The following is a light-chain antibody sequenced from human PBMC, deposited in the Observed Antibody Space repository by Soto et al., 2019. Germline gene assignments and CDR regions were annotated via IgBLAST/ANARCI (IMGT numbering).Light chain of an antibody. CDR3: CSYTDSRTHI. Sequence: QSVLTQPASVSGSPGQSITISCTGTSSDVGGYNYVSWYQQHLGKAPKLIIFEVSYRPSGISNRFSASKSGDTASLTISGLQADDEADYYCCSYTDSRTHIFGRGTKVTVL. CDR1: SSDVGGYNY. CDR2: EVS. J-gene: IGLJ1*01. V-gene: IGLV2-14*01.